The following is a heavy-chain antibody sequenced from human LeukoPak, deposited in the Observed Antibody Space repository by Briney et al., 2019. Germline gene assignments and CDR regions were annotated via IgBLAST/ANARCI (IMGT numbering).Heavy chain of an antibody. CDR2: INPNSGGT. Sequence: ASVKVSCKASGYAFTGYYMHWVRQAPGQGLEWMGWINPNSGGTSYAQKFQGRVTMTRDTSISTAYMELSRLRSDDTAVYYCARVQSHNIAAAGTQYYYGMDVWGQGTTVTVSS. J-gene: IGHJ6*02. V-gene: IGHV1-2*02. CDR3: ARVQSHNIAAAGTQYYYGMDV. D-gene: IGHD6-13*01. CDR1: GYAFTGYY.